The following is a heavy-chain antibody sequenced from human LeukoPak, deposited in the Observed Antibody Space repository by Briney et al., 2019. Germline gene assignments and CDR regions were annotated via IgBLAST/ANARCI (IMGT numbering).Heavy chain of an antibody. CDR2: IIPIFGTA. V-gene: IGHV1-69*13. CDR1: GGTFISYA. D-gene: IGHD1-20*01. CDR3: ARLSYNWNAIYYYYGMDV. Sequence: SVKVSCKAPGGTFISYAISWVRQAPGQGLEWMGGIIPIFGTANYAQKFQGRVTITADEATSTAYMELSSLRSEDTAVYYCARLSYNWNAIYYYYGMDVWGQGTTVTVSS. J-gene: IGHJ6*02.